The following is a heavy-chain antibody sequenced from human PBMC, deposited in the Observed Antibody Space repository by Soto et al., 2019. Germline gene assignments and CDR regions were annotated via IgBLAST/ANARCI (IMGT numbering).Heavy chain of an antibody. CDR3: ASVRGGYYYAMDV. CDR1: GGSISSSNW. CDR2: IYHSGST. D-gene: IGHD3-10*02. V-gene: IGHV4-4*02. Sequence: QVQLQESGPGLVKPSGTLSLTCAVSGGSISSSNWWSWVRQPPGKGLEWIGEIYHSGSTNYNPSLNSGVTISVEKSKNQFSLKLSSVTAADTAVYYCASVRGGYYYAMDVWGQGTTVTVSS. J-gene: IGHJ6*02.